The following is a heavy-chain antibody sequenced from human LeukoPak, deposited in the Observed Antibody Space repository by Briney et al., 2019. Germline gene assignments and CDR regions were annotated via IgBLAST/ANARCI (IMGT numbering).Heavy chain of an antibody. D-gene: IGHD2-8*02. CDR2: VKQDGIET. CDR3: ARDGTGFDY. CDR1: GFTFSRDW. J-gene: IGHJ4*02. V-gene: IGHV3-7*01. Sequence: GGSLRLSCVASGFTFSRDWMSWVRQAPGKGLEWVASVKQDGIETQYVDSVKGRFTISRDNAKNSVCLQMNSLRVEDTAVYYCARDGTGFDYRGEGTLVTVSS.